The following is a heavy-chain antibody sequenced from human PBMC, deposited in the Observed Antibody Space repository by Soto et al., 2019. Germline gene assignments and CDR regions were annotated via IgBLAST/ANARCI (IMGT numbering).Heavy chain of an antibody. V-gene: IGHV3-48*02. J-gene: IGHJ4*02. Sequence: EVQLVESGGALVQPGGSLRLSCAASGFTFSSYSMNWVRQAPGKGLQWVSYISRSSSNIYYADSVKGRFTISRDNAMNSLYLQMNTLTDEDTAVYYCARAATSLGYCSSTSCYEFDYWGQGTLVTVSS. CDR1: GFTFSSYS. D-gene: IGHD2-2*01. CDR2: ISRSSSNI. CDR3: ARAATSLGYCSSTSCYEFDY.